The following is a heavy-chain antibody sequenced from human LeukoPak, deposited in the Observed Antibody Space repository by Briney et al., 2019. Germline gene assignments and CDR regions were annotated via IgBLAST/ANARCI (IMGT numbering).Heavy chain of an antibody. CDR3: ARMRAYSNVYYFDY. CDR1: GFSLSTSGMC. D-gene: IGHD4-11*01. CDR2: IDWDDDK. J-gene: IGHJ4*02. Sequence: SGPTLVNPTQTLTLTCTFSGFSLSTSGMCVTWIRQPPGKALEWLARIDWDDDKYYSTSLKTRLTISKDTSKNQVVLTMTNMDPVDTGTYYCARMRAYSNVYYFDYWGQGTLVTVSS. V-gene: IGHV2-70*11.